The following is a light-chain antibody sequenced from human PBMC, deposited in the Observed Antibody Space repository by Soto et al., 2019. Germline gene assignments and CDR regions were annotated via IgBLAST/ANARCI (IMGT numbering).Light chain of an antibody. CDR2: GVT. V-gene: IGLV2-14*03. J-gene: IGLJ3*02. Sequence: QSVLTQPASASGSPGQSITISCSGTTNDVGGYNYVSWYQQHPGKAPKLLIYGVTDRPSGVSSRFSGSKSGNAASLTISGLQAEDEGDYYCSSYTSSYTWIFGGGTKLTV. CDR3: SSYTSSYTWI. CDR1: TNDVGGYNY.